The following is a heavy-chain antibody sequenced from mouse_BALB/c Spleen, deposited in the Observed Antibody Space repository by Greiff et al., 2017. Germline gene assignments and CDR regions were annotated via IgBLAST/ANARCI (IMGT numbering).Heavy chain of an antibody. CDR2: IWGDGST. J-gene: IGHJ2*01. Sequence: VHLVESGPGLVAPSQSLSITCTVSGFSLTGYGVNWVRQPPGKGLEWLGMIWGDGSTDYNSALKSRLSISKDNSKSQVFLKMNSLQTDDTARYYCAREDDGYGGYFDYWGQGTTLTVSS. D-gene: IGHD2-3*01. CDR1: GFSLTGYG. CDR3: AREDDGYGGYFDY. V-gene: IGHV2-6-7*01.